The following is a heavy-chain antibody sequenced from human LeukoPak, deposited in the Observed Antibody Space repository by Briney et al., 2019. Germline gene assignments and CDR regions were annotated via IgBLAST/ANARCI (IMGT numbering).Heavy chain of an antibody. CDR1: GFTFSNYA. J-gene: IGHJ4*02. D-gene: IGHD3/OR15-3a*01. CDR3: ARERTGWYFDY. Sequence: GRSLRLSCAASGFTFSNYAMNWVRQAPGKGLEWVTMISYDGNDKYYADSVKGRFTISRDNSKNTLHLQMNSLRAEDTAVYYCARERTGWYFDYWGQGTLVTVSS. V-gene: IGHV3-30-3*01. CDR2: ISYDGNDK.